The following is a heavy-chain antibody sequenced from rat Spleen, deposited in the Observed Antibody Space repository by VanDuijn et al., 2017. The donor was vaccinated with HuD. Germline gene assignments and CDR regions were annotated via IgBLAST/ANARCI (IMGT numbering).Heavy chain of an antibody. CDR1: GFSLTSYG. CDR3: ARYLTTTGVMDA. D-gene: IGHD1-10*01. V-gene: IGHV2S8*01. J-gene: IGHJ4*01. CDR2: ISSGGNT. Sequence: QVHLKESGPDLVQPSQTLSLTCSVSGFSLTSYGVSWVRQPTGKGLEWIAGISSGGNTYYNSVLKSRLTITRDTSKSQVLLKMNSLQTEDTAMYFCARYLTTTGVMDAWGQGASVTVSS.